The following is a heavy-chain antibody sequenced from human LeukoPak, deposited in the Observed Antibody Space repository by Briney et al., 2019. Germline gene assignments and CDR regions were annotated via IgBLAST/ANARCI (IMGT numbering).Heavy chain of an antibody. D-gene: IGHD3-10*01. CDR3: AKEYASGSNDTGPLGN. CDR1: GFTFSHYA. J-gene: IGHJ4*02. Sequence: PGESLRVSCAASGFTFSHYAMHWVRQAPGKGLEWVADIWYDGSNKYYADSVRGRFTISRDNSKNMLFLQMSSLRAEDTAVYFCAKEYASGSNDTGPLGNWGQGTLVTVSS. CDR2: IWYDGSNK. V-gene: IGHV3-33*06.